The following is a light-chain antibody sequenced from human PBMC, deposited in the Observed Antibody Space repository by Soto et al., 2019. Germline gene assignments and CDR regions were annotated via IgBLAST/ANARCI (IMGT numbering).Light chain of an antibody. Sequence: EIVMTQSPATLSVSPGERTTLSCRASQSVSDNLAWYQQKPGQAPRLLIYRASTRATGVSARFSGTASGTEYTLTISSLQSEDFAVYYCQHYFDWPYTFGQGTKLEI. CDR1: QSVSDN. CDR2: RAS. J-gene: IGKJ2*01. CDR3: QHYFDWPYT. V-gene: IGKV3-15*01.